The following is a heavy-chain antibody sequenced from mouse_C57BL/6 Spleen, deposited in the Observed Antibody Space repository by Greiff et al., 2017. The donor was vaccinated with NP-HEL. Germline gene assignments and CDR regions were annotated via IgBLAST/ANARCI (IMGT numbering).Heavy chain of an antibody. CDR2: IDPSDSYT. CDR1: GYTFTSYW. J-gene: IGHJ3*01. Sequence: VQLQQPGAELVMPGASVKLSCKASGYTFTSYWMHWVKQRPGQGLEWIGEIDPSDSYTNYNQKFKGKSTLTVDKSSSTAYMQLSSLTSEDSAVYYCARGITTVVEDWFAYWGQGTLVTVSA. D-gene: IGHD1-1*01. V-gene: IGHV1-69*01. CDR3: ARGITTVVEDWFAY.